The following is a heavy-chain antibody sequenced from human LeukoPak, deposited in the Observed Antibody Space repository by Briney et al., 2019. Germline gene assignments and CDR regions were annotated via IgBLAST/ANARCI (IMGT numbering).Heavy chain of an antibody. Sequence: TGGSLRLPCAASGFTFSSYAMSWVRQAPGKGLEWVSVISNSAGSTFYADSVKGRFTISRDNSKNTLYLQMNSLRAEDTAVYYCAKRASGSGTSLYYFDYWGQGTLVTVSS. J-gene: IGHJ4*02. CDR3: AKRASGSGTSLYYFDY. CDR2: ISNSAGST. CDR1: GFTFSSYA. V-gene: IGHV3-23*01. D-gene: IGHD3-10*01.